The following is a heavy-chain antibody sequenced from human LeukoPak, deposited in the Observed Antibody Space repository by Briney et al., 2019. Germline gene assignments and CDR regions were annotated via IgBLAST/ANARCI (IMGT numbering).Heavy chain of an antibody. CDR2: ISYDGSNK. J-gene: IGHJ4*02. V-gene: IGHV3-30*04. CDR3: ASFHYYGSGAYYLSY. Sequence: GRSLRLSCAASGFTFSSYAMHWVRQAPGKGLEWVAVISYDGSNKYYADSVKGRFTISRDNSKNTLYLQMSSLRAEDTAVYFCASFHYYGSGAYYLSYWGQGTLVTVSS. CDR1: GFTFSSYA. D-gene: IGHD3-10*01.